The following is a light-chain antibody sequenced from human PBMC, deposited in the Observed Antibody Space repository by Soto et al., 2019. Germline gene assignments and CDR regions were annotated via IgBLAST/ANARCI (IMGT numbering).Light chain of an antibody. J-gene: IGLJ2*01. CDR1: SSDVGGYNY. CDR2: EVS. CDR3: SSYAGSNLRVV. Sequence: QSVLTQPPSASGSPGQSVTISCTGTSSDVGGYNYVSWYQQHPGKAPKLMIYEVSKRPSGVPDRFSGSKSGNTASLTVSGLQAEDEADYYCSSYAGSNLRVVFGGGTKLTVL. V-gene: IGLV2-8*01.